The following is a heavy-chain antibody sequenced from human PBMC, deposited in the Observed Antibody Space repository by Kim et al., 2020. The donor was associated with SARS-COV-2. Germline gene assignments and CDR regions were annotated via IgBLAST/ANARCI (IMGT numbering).Heavy chain of an antibody. J-gene: IGHJ5*02. D-gene: IGHD2-15*01. Sequence: GGSLRLSCAASGFTFSSYGMHWVRQAPGKGLEWVAVISYDGSNKYYADSVKGRFTISRDNSKNTLYLQMNSLRAEDTAVYYCAKDRPPDCSGGSCYPGPCGQRTLVTVSS. CDR1: GFTFSSYG. V-gene: IGHV3-30*18. CDR2: ISYDGSNK. CDR3: AKDRPPDCSGGSCYPGP.